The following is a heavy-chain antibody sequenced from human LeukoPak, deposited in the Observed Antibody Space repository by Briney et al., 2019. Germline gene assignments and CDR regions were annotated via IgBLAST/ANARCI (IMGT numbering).Heavy chain of an antibody. V-gene: IGHV1-2*02. CDR1: GYTFTGYY. CDR3: ARGVSGYDGLDY. J-gene: IGHJ4*02. Sequence: ASVKVSCKASGYTFTGYYMHWVRQAPGQGLEWMGWINPNSGGTNYAQNFQGRVTMTRDTSISTAYLELSRLRSDDTAVYYCARGVSGYDGLDYWGQGTLVTVSS. CDR2: INPNSGGT. D-gene: IGHD5-12*01.